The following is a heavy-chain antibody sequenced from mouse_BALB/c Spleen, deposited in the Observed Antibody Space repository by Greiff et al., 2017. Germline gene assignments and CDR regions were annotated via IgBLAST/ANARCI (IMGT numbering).Heavy chain of an antibody. CDR3: ARGDGGYYAMDY. CDR1: GYSFTGYF. CDR2: INPYNGAK. V-gene: IGHV1-31*01. Sequence: VQLQQSGPELVKPGASVKISFKASGYSFTGYFLHWVKQSHVKSLDWIGRINPYNGAKSYTQNFKDKASLTVDKSSSTASMELHSLTSEDSAVSNCARGDGGYYAMDYWGQGTAVTVSS. D-gene: IGHD1-1*02. J-gene: IGHJ4*01.